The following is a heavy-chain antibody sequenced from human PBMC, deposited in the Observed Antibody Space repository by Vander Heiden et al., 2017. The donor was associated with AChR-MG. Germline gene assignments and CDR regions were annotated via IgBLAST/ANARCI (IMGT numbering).Heavy chain of an antibody. CDR3: ARTTHYDILTGYYEGWFDP. CDR2: IIPIFGTA. Sequence: QVQLVQSGAEVKKAGSSVKVSCKAAGGTVSSYAISWVRQHPGQGLEWMGGIIPIFGTANYAQKFQGRVTITADESTSTAYMELSSLRSEDTAVYYCARTTHYDILTGYYEGWFDPWGQGTLVTVSS. J-gene: IGHJ5*02. D-gene: IGHD3-9*01. V-gene: IGHV1-69*01. CDR1: GGTVSSYA.